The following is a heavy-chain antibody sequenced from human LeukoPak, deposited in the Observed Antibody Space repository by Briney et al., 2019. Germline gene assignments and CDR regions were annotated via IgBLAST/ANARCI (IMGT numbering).Heavy chain of an antibody. D-gene: IGHD5-24*01. CDR2: IHSGGST. Sequence: GGSLRLSCAASGFTVSSNYMSWVRQAPGKGLEWVSVIHSGGSTYYADSVKGRFTISRDNSKNTLYLQMNSLRAEDTAVYYCARVVGSRAFDYWGQGTLVTVSS. CDR3: ARVVGSRAFDY. CDR1: GFTVSSNY. V-gene: IGHV3-53*01. J-gene: IGHJ4*02.